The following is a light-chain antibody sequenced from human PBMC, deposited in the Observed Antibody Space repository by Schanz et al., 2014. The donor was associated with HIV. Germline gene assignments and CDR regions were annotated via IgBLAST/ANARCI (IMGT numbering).Light chain of an antibody. CDR2: ATS. CDR3: QQYGSSPRT. CDR1: PRLSSSY. V-gene: IGKV3-20*01. J-gene: IGKJ1*01. Sequence: EIVLTQSPGSLSLSPGERATLSCGASPRLSSSYLAWYQQKRDQPPRLVIYATSTRAAGIPDRFSGSGSGTDFTLTISRLEPEDFAVYYCQQYGSSPRTFGQGAKVEVK.